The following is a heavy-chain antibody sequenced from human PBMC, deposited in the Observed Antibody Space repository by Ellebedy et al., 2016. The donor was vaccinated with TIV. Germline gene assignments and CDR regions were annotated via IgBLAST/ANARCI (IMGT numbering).Heavy chain of an antibody. CDR1: GFTFDDYG. D-gene: IGHD1-1*01. V-gene: IGHV3-20*04. Sequence: GESLKISCEVSGFTFDDYGMSLVRQAPGKGLEWVSAINWNGGTTDYVDSVKGRFTVSRDNSKNALYLPMNSLTAEDTAFYYCARGNYNDVGGMDVWGQGTPVTVSS. J-gene: IGHJ6*02. CDR3: ARGNYNDVGGMDV. CDR2: INWNGGTT.